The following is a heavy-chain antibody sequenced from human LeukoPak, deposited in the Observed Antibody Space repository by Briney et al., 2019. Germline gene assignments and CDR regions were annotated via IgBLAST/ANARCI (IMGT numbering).Heavy chain of an antibody. CDR3: ARVMVRGATTHYGMDV. D-gene: IGHD3-10*01. J-gene: IGHJ6*02. CDR2: IYFSGST. Sequence: SETLSLTCTVSGGSISSNSYYWGWIRQPPGKGLEWIGNIYFSGSTSYNPSLRSRVTISVDTSKNQFSLKLSSVTAADTAVYYCARVMVRGATTHYGMDVWGQGTTVTVSS. CDR1: GGSISSNSYY. V-gene: IGHV4-39*01.